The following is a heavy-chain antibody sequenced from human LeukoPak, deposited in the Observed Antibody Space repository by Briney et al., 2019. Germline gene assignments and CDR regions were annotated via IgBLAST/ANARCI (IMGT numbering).Heavy chain of an antibody. J-gene: IGHJ5*02. CDR3: ARGRFARSLRGPNWFDP. Sequence: TSETLSLTCAVYGGSFSGYYWSWIRQPPGKGLEWIGEINHSGSTNYNPSLKSRVTISVDTSKNQFSLKLSSVTAADTAVYYCARGRFARSLRGPNWFDPWGQGTLVTVPS. V-gene: IGHV4-34*01. CDR1: GGSFSGYY. CDR2: INHSGST. D-gene: IGHD3-10*01.